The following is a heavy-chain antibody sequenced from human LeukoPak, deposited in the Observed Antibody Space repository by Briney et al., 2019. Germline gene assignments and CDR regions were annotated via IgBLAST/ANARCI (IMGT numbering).Heavy chain of an antibody. V-gene: IGHV3-53*01. CDR3: ARGPAGYN. D-gene: IGHD1-1*01. CDR2: IYSGGST. J-gene: IGHJ4*02. CDR1: GFTVSSNH. Sequence: GGSLRLSSAASGFTVSSNHMSWVRQAPGKGLEWVSVIYSGGSTDYADSVKGRFTISRDNLKNTLYLQMNSLRAEDTAVYYCARGPAGYNWGQGTLVTFSS.